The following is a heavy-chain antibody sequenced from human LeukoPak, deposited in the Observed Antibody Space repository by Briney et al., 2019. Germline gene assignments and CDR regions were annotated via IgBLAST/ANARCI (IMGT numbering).Heavy chain of an antibody. Sequence: PSETLSLTCTVSGGSVRRGNYYWTWIRQPAGSGLEWIGRIYTSGTTDYNPSLRTRVTISVDASRNQFSLNLSSVTAADTAVYYCARQDIVVVPAAIQREIWFDPWGQGTLVTVSS. CDR1: GGSVRRGNYY. D-gene: IGHD2-2*02. CDR2: IYTSGTT. V-gene: IGHV4-61*02. CDR3: ARQDIVVVPAAIQREIWFDP. J-gene: IGHJ5*02.